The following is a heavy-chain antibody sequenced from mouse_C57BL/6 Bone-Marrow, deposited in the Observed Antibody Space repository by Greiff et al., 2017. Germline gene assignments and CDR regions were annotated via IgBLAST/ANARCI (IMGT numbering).Heavy chain of an antibody. Sequence: VQLQESGAELVRPGTSVKVSCKASGYAFTNYLIEWVKQRPGQGLGWIGVINPGSGGTNYNEKFKGKATLTADKSSSTAYMQLSSLTSEDSAVYFCARSRHYYGSSYPLYWGQGTTLTVSS. D-gene: IGHD1-1*01. CDR2: INPGSGGT. CDR1: GYAFTNYL. J-gene: IGHJ2*01. V-gene: IGHV1-54*01. CDR3: ARSRHYYGSSYPLY.